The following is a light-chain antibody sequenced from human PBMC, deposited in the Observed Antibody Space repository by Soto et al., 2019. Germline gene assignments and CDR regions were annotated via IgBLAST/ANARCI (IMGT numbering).Light chain of an antibody. CDR2: DVN. Sequence: QSALTQPPSASGSPGQSVTISCTGTSSDVDGYYYVSWYQQHPGKAPKLMIFDVNKRPSGVPDRFSGSKSGNTASLIVSGLQADDEADYYCSSYADTNNLVFGGGTKLTVL. CDR3: SSYADTNNLV. CDR1: SSDVDGYYY. V-gene: IGLV2-8*01. J-gene: IGLJ3*02.